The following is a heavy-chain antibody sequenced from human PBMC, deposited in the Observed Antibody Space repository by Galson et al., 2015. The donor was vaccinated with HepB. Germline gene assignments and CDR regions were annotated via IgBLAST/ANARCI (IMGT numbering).Heavy chain of an antibody. V-gene: IGHV3-15*07. CDR1: GFNFNIAW. D-gene: IGHD2-2*01. CDR2: IKSGAEGGTT. CDR3: SSFVGCSSTGCSWHY. J-gene: IGHJ4*02. Sequence: SLRLSCAASGFNFNIAWMHWVRQAPGKGLEWVGRIKSGAEGGTTDYVAPVKGRFTISRDDSKDMVYLQMDSLKTEDTAIYYCSSFVGCSSTGCSWHYWGQGTLVTVSS.